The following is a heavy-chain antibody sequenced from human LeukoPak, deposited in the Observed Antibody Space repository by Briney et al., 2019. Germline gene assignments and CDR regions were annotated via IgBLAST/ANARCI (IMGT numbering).Heavy chain of an antibody. Sequence: QTGGSLRLSCAASGFTFSNYWMSWVRQAPGKGLEWVANIKQDGSETYYVDSVKGRFTISRDNAKNSLFLQMNSLTAEDTAVYYCARKGGTRGPLNYWGQGTLVTVSS. CDR3: ARKGGTRGPLNY. CDR2: IKQDGSET. J-gene: IGHJ4*02. D-gene: IGHD2-8*01. V-gene: IGHV3-7*01. CDR1: GFTFSNYW.